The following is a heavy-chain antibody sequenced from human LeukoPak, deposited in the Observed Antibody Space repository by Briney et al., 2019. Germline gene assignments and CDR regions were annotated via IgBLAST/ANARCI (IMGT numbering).Heavy chain of an antibody. CDR1: GFTFSDYS. D-gene: IGHD2-2*01. J-gene: IGHJ4*02. CDR3: ARRLVTAGITDFFDS. Sequence: GGSLRLSCTASGFTFSDYSMSWVRQAPGAGLEWVTAISPAGDSTTDADSVKGRFTISRDNSKSTLYLQMNGLTAEDTALYYCARRLVTAGITDFFDSWGQGTLVSVSS. V-gene: IGHV3-23*01. CDR2: ISPAGDST.